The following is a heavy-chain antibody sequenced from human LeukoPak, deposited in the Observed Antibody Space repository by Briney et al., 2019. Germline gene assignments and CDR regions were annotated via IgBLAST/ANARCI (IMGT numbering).Heavy chain of an antibody. CDR3: ARAPKNDAYDI. J-gene: IGHJ3*02. Sequence: ASVKVSCKASGYTFTGYYIHWVRQAPGQGLEWVGWINPNSGDTHSAQNFQGRVTMTRDTSISTASMDLSRLRADDTAVYYCARAPKNDAYDIWGRGTMVTVSS. V-gene: IGHV1-2*02. CDR1: GYTFTGYY. CDR2: INPNSGDT.